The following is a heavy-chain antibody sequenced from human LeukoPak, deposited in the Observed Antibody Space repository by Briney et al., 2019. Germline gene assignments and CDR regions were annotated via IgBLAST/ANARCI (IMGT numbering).Heavy chain of an antibody. CDR1: GYTFTGYY. Sequence: ASVKVSCKASGYTFTGYYMHWVRQAPGQGLEWMGWINPNSGGTNYAQKFQGRVTMTRDMSTSTAYMELSSLRSEDTAVYYCAATTLSGGYYDSSGYSAGYGMDVWGQGTTVTVSS. CDR3: AATTLSGGYYDSSGYSAGYGMDV. V-gene: IGHV1-2*02. J-gene: IGHJ6*02. D-gene: IGHD3-22*01. CDR2: INPNSGGT.